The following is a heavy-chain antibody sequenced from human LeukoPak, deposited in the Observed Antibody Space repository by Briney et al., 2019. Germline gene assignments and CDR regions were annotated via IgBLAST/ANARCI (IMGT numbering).Heavy chain of an antibody. CDR2: INPSGGST. CDR3: ARGIVVVTAIGPLDFDY. Sequence: ASVKVSCKASGYTFTSYYMHWVRQAPGQGPEWMGIINPSGGSTSYAQKFQGRVTMTRDTSTSTVYMELSSLRSEDTAVYYCARGIVVVTAIGPLDFDYWGQGTLVTVSS. D-gene: IGHD2-21*02. V-gene: IGHV1-46*01. J-gene: IGHJ4*02. CDR1: GYTFTSYY.